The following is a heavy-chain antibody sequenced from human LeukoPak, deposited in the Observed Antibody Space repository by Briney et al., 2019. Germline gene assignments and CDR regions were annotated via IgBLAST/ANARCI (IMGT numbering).Heavy chain of an antibody. CDR2: MNPNSGNT. J-gene: IGHJ4*02. V-gene: IGHV1-8*03. D-gene: IGHD2-2*01. Sequence: ASVKVSCKASGGTFSSYDINWVRQATGQGLEWMGWMNPNSGNTGYAQKFQGRVTITRNTSISTAYMELSSLRSEDTAVYYCARVPAATHYTYYFDYWGQGTLVTVSS. CDR3: ARVPAATHYTYYFDY. CDR1: GGTFSSYD.